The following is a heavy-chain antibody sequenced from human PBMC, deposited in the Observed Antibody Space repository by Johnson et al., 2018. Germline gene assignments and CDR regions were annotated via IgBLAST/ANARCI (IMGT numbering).Heavy chain of an antibody. Sequence: EVQLLETGGGLVQXGGSLRLXCAASGFTSSDHYMDWVRQAPGKGLEWVGRSRDKARGYTTIYAASVKGRFSISRDDLKNSLYLQMNSMKTEDTAVYYCTRWDVTGTMVGRRNFYMDVWGKGTTVTVSS. J-gene: IGHJ6*03. V-gene: IGHV3-72*01. CDR1: GFTSSDHY. CDR3: TRWDVTGTMVGRRNFYMDV. CDR2: SRDKARGYTT. D-gene: IGHD1-7*01.